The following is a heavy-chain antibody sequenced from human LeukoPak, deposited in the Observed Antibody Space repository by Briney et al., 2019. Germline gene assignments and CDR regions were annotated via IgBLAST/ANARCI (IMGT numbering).Heavy chain of an antibody. CDR2: INHSGST. Sequence: SETLSLTCAVYGGSFSGYYWSWIRQPPGKGLEWIGEINHSGSTNYNPSLKSRVTISVDTSKNQFSLKLSSVTAADTAVYYCARGDIVLMVYAPSAGFNYWGQGTLVTVSS. CDR3: ARGDIVLMVYAPSAGFNY. D-gene: IGHD2-8*01. J-gene: IGHJ4*02. V-gene: IGHV4-34*01. CDR1: GGSFSGYY.